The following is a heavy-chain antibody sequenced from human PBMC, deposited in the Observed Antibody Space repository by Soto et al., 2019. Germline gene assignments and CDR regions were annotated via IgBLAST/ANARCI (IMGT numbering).Heavy chain of an antibody. CDR3: ARVVAQTVDY. Sequence: GSLRLSCAASGFTVSSNYMSWVRQAPGRGLEWVSVIYSGGSTYYADSVKGRFTISRDNSKNTLYLQMNSLRAEDTAVYYCARVVAQTVDYWGQGTLVTVSS. J-gene: IGHJ4*02. V-gene: IGHV3-66*01. CDR2: IYSGGST. CDR1: GFTVSSNY. D-gene: IGHD5-12*01.